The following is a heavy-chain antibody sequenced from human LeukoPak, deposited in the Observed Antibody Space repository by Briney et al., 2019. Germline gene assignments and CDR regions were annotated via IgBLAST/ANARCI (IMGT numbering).Heavy chain of an antibody. J-gene: IGHJ4*02. Sequence: GGSLSLSCAASGFTVSSNYMSWVRQAPGKGLEWVSVIYSGGSTYYADSVKGRFTISRDNSKNSLYLQMNSLRTEDTALYYCATQNRGSRWLQPNFDYWGQGTLVTVSS. CDR2: IYSGGST. CDR3: ATQNRGSRWLQPNFDY. D-gene: IGHD5-24*01. V-gene: IGHV3-66*02. CDR1: GFTVSSNY.